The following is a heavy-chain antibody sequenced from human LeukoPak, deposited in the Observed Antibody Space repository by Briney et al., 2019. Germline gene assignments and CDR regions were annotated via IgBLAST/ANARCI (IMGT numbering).Heavy chain of an antibody. CDR3: ARHTSDFWSGYYTTGWFDP. Sequence: SETLSLTCAVNGGSLSGLSWNWIRQSPGKGLEWIGEINQSGTTDYNPSLKNRVTMSVDTSKNQFSLKLSSVTAADTAVYYCARHTSDFWSGYYTTGWFDPWGQGTLVTVSS. CDR1: GGSLSGLS. CDR2: INQSGTT. V-gene: IGHV4-34*01. D-gene: IGHD3-3*01. J-gene: IGHJ5*02.